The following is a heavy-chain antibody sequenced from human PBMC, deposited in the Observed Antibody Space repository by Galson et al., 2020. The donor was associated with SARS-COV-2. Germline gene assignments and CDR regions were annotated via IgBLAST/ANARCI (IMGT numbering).Heavy chain of an antibody. D-gene: IGHD6-19*01. CDR2: INPNSGGT. CDR3: AREGIAVAGMEGLYYYYGMDV. Sequence: ASVKVSCKASGYTFTGYYMHWVRQAPGQGLEWMGWINPNSGGTNYAQKFQGRVTMTRDTSISTAYMELSRLRSDDTAVYYCAREGIAVAGMEGLYYYYGMDVWGQGTTVTVSS. CDR1: GYTFTGYY. J-gene: IGHJ6*02. V-gene: IGHV1-2*02.